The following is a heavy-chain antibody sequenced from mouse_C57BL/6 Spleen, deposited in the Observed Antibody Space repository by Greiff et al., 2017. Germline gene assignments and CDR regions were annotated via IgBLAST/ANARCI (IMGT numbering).Heavy chain of an antibody. CDR2: IYPGDGDT. CDR3: ARSYYDYDSAWFAY. J-gene: IGHJ3*01. V-gene: IGHV1-80*01. CDR1: GYAFSSYW. D-gene: IGHD2-4*01. Sequence: QVQLQQSGAELVKPGASVKISCKASGYAFSSYWMNWVKQRPGKGLEWIGQIYPGDGDTNYNGKFKGKATLTAAKSSSTAYMQLSSLTSEDYAVYFCARSYYDYDSAWFAYWGQGTLVTVSA.